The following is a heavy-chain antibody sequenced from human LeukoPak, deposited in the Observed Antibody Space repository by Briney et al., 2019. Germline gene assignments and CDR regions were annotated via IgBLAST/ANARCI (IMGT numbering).Heavy chain of an antibody. D-gene: IGHD5-12*01. J-gene: IGHJ4*02. CDR2: IYPGDSDT. CDR3: ARHRRGYSGYDSEYYFDY. V-gene: IGHV5-51*01. CDR1: GYIFTSYW. Sequence: GESLQISCKVSGYIFTSYWIGWVRQMPGKGLEWMGIIYPGDSDTRYSPSFQGQVTISADKSISTAYLQWSSLKASDTAMYYCARHRRGYSGYDSEYYFDYWGQGTLVTVSS.